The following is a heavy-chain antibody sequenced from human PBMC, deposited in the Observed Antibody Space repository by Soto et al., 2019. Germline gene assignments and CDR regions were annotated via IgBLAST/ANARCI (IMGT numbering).Heavy chain of an antibody. CDR3: ARRYSNFDLDY. D-gene: IGHD6-13*01. CDR1: GYTFTTYG. Sequence: DSVTVYCTASGYTFTTYGISWVRQAPEQGLEWMGWISSYNGNTNYVQRLQGRVTMNTDTSTSTAYMELRSLRSDDTAAYYCARRYSNFDLDYRGQGTPVTVSS. J-gene: IGHJ4*02. V-gene: IGHV1-18*01. CDR2: ISSYNGNT.